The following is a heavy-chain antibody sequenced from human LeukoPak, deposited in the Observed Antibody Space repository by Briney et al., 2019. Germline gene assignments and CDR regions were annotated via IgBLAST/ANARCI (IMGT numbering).Heavy chain of an antibody. Sequence: PGGSLRLSCAASGFTFSSYGMNWVRQAPGKRLEWVSYVSSSSDSIYYADSVKGRFTISRDNAENSLYLQMNSLRDEDTAGYYCARAMRSGYDYWGQGTLVTVSS. D-gene: IGHD5-12*01. V-gene: IGHV3-48*02. CDR3: ARAMRSGYDY. CDR1: GFTFSSYG. CDR2: VSSSSDSI. J-gene: IGHJ4*02.